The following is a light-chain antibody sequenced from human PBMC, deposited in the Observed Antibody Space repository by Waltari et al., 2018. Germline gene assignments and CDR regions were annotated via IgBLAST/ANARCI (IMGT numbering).Light chain of an antibody. CDR1: SSDVGGYHL. J-gene: IGLJ3*02. CDR2: EGN. CDR3: CSYTGTTTPRL. Sequence: QSALTQPVSVSGSPGPSLTIPCTGTSSDVGGYHLVSSYQQHPGKAPKVIIYEGNKRPSGVADRFSGSKSGNTASLTISGLQAEDEADYYCCSYTGTTTPRLFGGGTKLTVL. V-gene: IGLV2-23*01.